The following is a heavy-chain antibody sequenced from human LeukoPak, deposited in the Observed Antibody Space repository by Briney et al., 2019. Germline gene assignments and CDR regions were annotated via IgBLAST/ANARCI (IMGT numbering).Heavy chain of an antibody. J-gene: IGHJ4*02. CDR3: ARGEGYCSGGSCYFSRY. D-gene: IGHD2-15*01. Sequence: SETLSLTCAVYGGSFSGYYWSWICQPPGKGLEWIGEINHSGSTNYNPSLKSRVTISVDTSKNQFSLKLSSVTAADTAVYYCARGEGYCSGGSCYFSRYWGQGTWSPSPQ. V-gene: IGHV4-34*01. CDR2: INHSGST. CDR1: GGSFSGYY.